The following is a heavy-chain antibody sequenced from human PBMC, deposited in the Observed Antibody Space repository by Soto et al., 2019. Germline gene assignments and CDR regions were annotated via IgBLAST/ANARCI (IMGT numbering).Heavy chain of an antibody. CDR3: AKARGIVLMVLDY. CDR1: GFTFSSYA. V-gene: IGHV3-23*01. D-gene: IGHD2-8*01. Sequence: GGSLRLSCAASGFTFSSYAVSWVRQAPGKGLEWVSAISGSGGSTYYADSVKGRFTISRDNSKNTLYLQMNSLRAEDTAVYYCAKARGIVLMVLDYWGQGTLVTVSS. J-gene: IGHJ4*02. CDR2: ISGSGGST.